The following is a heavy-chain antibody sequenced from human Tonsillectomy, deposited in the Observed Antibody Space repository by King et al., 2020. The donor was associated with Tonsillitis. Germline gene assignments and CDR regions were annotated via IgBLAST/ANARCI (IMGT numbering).Heavy chain of an antibody. V-gene: IGHV3-74*01. J-gene: IGHJ4*02. CDR3: ARTADGDHLDY. Sequence: VQLVESGGGLVQPGGSLRLSCAVSGFTFSSYWMEWVRQAPGKGLVSVSRVNGDGGYINNEDAVKSRFTISRDNAKNTVYLQMNSLRGEDTAVYYCARTADGDHLDYWGQGTQVTVSS. D-gene: IGHD4-17*01. CDR2: VNGDGGYI. CDR1: GFTFSSYW.